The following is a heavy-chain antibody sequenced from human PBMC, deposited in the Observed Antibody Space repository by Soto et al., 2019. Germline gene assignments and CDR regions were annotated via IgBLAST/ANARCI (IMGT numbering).Heavy chain of an antibody. CDR2: INHSGST. V-gene: IGHV4-34*01. Sequence: HTSSVEGGSFGGYYWSWLSHPTGKGLEWIGEINHSGSTNYNPSLKSRVTISVDTAKNQFSLKLSSVTAADTAVDYCARPSGYSSRRGYLDYSGQRTRGTVS. D-gene: IGHD3-22*01. CDR3: ARPSGYSSRRGYLDY. CDR1: GGSFGGYY. J-gene: IGHJ4*02.